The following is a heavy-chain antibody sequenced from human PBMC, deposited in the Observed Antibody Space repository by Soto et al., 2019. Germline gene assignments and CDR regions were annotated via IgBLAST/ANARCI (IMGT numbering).Heavy chain of an antibody. CDR1: GGSINGGGCY. J-gene: IGHJ4*02. V-gene: IGHV4-31*03. D-gene: IGHD3-22*01. Sequence: SETLSLTCTVSGGSINGGGCYWSWIRQHPGKGLEWIGHIFYSGHTYYNPSLKSRLTISVDTSKNQFSLKLSSLRSEDTAVYYCARGIYDSSGYYFDYWGQGTLVTVSS. CDR3: ARGIYDSSGYYFDY. CDR2: IFYSGHT.